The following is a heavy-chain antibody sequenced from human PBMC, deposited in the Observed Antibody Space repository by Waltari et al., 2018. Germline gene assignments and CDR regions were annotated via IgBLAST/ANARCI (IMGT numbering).Heavy chain of an antibody. CDR3: AKDEGARLAPTFGMDA. CDR1: GFPFSTYT. V-gene: IGHV3-23*01. CDR2: MTASGLM. D-gene: IGHD6-6*01. Sequence: EMRLLESGGALVQPGGSLRLSCAASGFPFSTYTLNWVRQPPGQGLEWVAVMTASGLMDYGDSVKGRFTISRDNSKNTLYLQMYRLRVEDTARYYCAKDEGARLAPTFGMDAWGQGTTVIVSS. J-gene: IGHJ6*02.